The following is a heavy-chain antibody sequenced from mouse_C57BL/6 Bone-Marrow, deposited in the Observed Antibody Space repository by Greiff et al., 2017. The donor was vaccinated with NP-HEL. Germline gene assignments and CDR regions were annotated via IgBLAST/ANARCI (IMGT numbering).Heavy chain of an antibody. CDR1: YFAFMASA. Sequence: LMESGAELVRPGSSVKLSCKDSYFAFMASAMHWVKQRPGHGLEWIGSFTIYSDATEYSENFKGKATLTANTSSSTAYMELSSLTYEDSAVYYCASYYYGSSYIYWGQGTTLTVSS. J-gene: IGHJ2*01. D-gene: IGHD1-1*01. V-gene: IGHV1-49*01. CDR3: ASYYYGSSYIY. CDR2: FTIYSDAT.